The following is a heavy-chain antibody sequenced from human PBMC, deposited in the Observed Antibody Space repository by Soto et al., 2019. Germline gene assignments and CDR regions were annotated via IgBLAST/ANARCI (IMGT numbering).Heavy chain of an antibody. Sequence: EVQLVESGGGLVQPGGTLRLSCAASGFTFSTYSLNWVRQAPGKGLEWVSSISSSSVTINYADSVKGRFTISRDNAKNSLYLQMNSLRDEDTAVYYCARARLGGSGGGCYSGYYGMDVWGQGTTVTVSS. CDR3: ARARLGGSGGGCYSGYYGMDV. D-gene: IGHD2-15*01. CDR1: GFTFSTYS. CDR2: ISSSSVTI. J-gene: IGHJ6*02. V-gene: IGHV3-48*02.